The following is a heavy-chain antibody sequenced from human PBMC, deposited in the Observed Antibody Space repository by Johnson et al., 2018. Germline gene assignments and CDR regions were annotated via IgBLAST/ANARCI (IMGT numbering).Heavy chain of an antibody. D-gene: IGHD5-12*01. J-gene: IGHJ4*02. Sequence: QVQLVQSGAEVKKPGSSVKVSCKASGGSFNSYTISWVRQAPGQGLEWTGWILPMFGTTNSAQKFQGRVTITADESTNTAYMELGNLGSEDTAVYYCAKEGCGSDVPYFDQWGQGTLVIVSS. CDR1: GGSFNSYT. V-gene: IGHV1-69*01. CDR3: AKEGCGSDVPYFDQ. CDR2: ILPMFGTT.